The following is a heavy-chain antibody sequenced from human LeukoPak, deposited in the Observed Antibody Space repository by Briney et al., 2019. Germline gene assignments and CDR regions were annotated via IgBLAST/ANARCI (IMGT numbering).Heavy chain of an antibody. J-gene: IGHJ6*02. Sequence: GGSLRLSCAASGFTFSSYAMSWVRQAPGKGLEWVSYIGGSSGIIDYADSVKGRFTISRDDAKSSLYLQMNSLRAEDTAVYYCARRNAMDVWGQGTTVIVFS. CDR1: GFTFSSYA. V-gene: IGHV3-48*04. CDR2: IGGSSGII. CDR3: ARRNAMDV.